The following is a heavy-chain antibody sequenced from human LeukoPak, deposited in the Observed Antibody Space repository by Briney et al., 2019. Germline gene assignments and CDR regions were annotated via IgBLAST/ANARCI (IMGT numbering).Heavy chain of an antibody. V-gene: IGHV3-21*01. J-gene: IGHJ4*02. Sequence: GGSLRLSCAASGFTFSSYSMNWIRQAPGNGLEWVSSISSSSSYIYYADSVKGRFTISRDNAKNSLYLQMNSLRAEDTAVYYCARGGIAARVNDYWGQGTLVTVSS. CDR2: ISSSSSYI. D-gene: IGHD6-6*01. CDR1: GFTFSSYS. CDR3: ARGGIAARVNDY.